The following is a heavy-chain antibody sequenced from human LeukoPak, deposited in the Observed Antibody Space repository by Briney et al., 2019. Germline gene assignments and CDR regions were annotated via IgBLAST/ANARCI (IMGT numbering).Heavy chain of an antibody. Sequence: PSETLSLTCAVYGGSFNGYYWSWIRQPPGKGLEWIGEINHSGSTNYNPSLKSRVTISVDTSKNQFSLKLSSVTAADTAVYYCARGAERDFQHWGQGTLVTVSS. J-gene: IGHJ1*01. CDR3: ARGAERDFQH. V-gene: IGHV4-34*01. D-gene: IGHD5-24*01. CDR1: GGSFNGYY. CDR2: INHSGST.